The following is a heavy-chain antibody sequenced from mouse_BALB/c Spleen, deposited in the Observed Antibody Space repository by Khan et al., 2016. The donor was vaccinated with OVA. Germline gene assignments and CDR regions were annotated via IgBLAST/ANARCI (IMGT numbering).Heavy chain of an antibody. CDR2: ISYSGST. D-gene: IGHD1-1*01. Sequence: EAQLVESGPGLVKPSQSLSLTCTVTGYSITSNYAWNWIRQFPGNKLEWMGYISYSGSTNYNPSLKSRISLTRDTSTNPFFLQLNSVTTEDTATYYCARKNDYGYAVDYWGQGTSVTVSS. J-gene: IGHJ4*01. CDR3: ARKNDYGYAVDY. CDR1: GYSITSNYA. V-gene: IGHV3-2*02.